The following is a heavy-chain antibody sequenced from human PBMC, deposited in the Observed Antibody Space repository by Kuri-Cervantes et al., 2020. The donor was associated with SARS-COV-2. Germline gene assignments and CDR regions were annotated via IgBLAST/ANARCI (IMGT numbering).Heavy chain of an antibody. CDR2: IEYDGSSK. Sequence: GESLKISCAASGFTFSSYSMNWVRQAPGKGLEWVAFIEYDGSSKYYADSVTGRFTVSRDNSKNTLFLHMDSLRGEDTAVYYCARNINWGQGTMVTVSS. J-gene: IGHJ3*01. CDR1: GFTFSSYS. CDR3: ARNIN. V-gene: IGHV3-30*03.